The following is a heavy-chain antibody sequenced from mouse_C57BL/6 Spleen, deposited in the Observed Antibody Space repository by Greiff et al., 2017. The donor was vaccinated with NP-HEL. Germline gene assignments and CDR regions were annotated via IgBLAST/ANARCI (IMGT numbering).Heavy chain of an antibody. CDR3: ARENIGGYYFDY. Sequence: VQLQESGPELVKPGASVKISCKASGYAFSSSWMNWVKQRPGKGLEWIGRIYPGDGDTTYNGKFKGKATLTADKSSSTAYMQLSSLTSEDSAVYFCARENIGGYYFDYWGQGTTLTVSS. D-gene: IGHD2-14*01. CDR2: IYPGDGDT. V-gene: IGHV1-82*01. J-gene: IGHJ2*01. CDR1: GYAFSSSW.